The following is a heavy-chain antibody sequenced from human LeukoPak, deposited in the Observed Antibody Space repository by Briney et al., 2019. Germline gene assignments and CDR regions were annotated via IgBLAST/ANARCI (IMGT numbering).Heavy chain of an antibody. J-gene: IGHJ6*03. CDR1: GFTFSSYG. D-gene: IGHD2-2*01. V-gene: IGHV3-30*02. CDR2: IRYDGSNK. CDR3: AKDGSTSGATPYYYYHYMDV. Sequence: GGSLRLSCAASGFTFSSYGMHWVRQAPGKGLEWVAFIRYDGSNKYYADSVKGRFTISRDNSKNTLYLQMNSLRAEDTAVYYCAKDGSTSGATPYYYYHYMDVWGKGTTVTVSS.